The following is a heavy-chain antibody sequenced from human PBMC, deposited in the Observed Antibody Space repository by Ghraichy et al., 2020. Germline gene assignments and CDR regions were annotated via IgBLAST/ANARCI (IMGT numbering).Heavy chain of an antibody. V-gene: IGHV3-48*03. CDR2: ISSSGSTI. CDR3: ARDSLDYGDYWATNY. D-gene: IGHD4-17*01. J-gene: IGHJ4*02. CDR1: GFTFSSYE. Sequence: LSLTCAASGFTFSSYEMNWVRQAPGKGLEWVSYISSSGSTIYYADSVKGRFTISRDNAKNSLYLQMNSLRAEDTAVYYCARDSLDYGDYWATNYWGQGTLVTVSS.